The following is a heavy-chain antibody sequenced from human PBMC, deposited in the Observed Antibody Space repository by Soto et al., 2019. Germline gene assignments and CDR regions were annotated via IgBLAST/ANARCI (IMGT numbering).Heavy chain of an antibody. CDR3: ANSLGGDGSGSYYDD. J-gene: IGHJ1*01. D-gene: IGHD3-10*01. CDR2: IYWDDDK. Sequence: SGPTLVKPTQTLTLTCTFSGFSLSTSGVGVGWIRQPPGKALEWLALIYWDDDKRYSPSLKSRLTITKDTSKNQLVLTLTNMDPVDTAAYYCANSLGGDGSGSYYDDWGQGTLVTVSS. V-gene: IGHV2-5*02. CDR1: GFSLSTSGVG.